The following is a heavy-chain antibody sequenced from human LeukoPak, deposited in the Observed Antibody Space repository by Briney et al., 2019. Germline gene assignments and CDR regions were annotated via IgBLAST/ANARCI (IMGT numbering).Heavy chain of an antibody. Sequence: KFQGRVTITRDTSASTAYMELSSLRSEDTAVYYCARGSGWISAFWFDPWGQGTLVTVSS. CDR3: ARGSGWISAFWFDP. V-gene: IGHV1-3*01. J-gene: IGHJ5*02. D-gene: IGHD5-12*01.